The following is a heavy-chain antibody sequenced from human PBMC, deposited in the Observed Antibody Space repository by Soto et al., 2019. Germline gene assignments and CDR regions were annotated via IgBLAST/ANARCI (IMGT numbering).Heavy chain of an antibody. CDR2: IYHSGST. V-gene: IGHV4-4*02. CDR3: ANYCSSTSCPTSGGGTFDP. J-gene: IGHJ5*02. Sequence: KASETLSLTCAVSGGSISSSNWWSWVRQPPRKGLEWIGEIYHSGSTNYNPSLKSRVTISVDKSKNQFSLKLSSVTAADTAVYYCANYCSSTSCPTSGGGTFDPWGQGTLVTVSS. CDR1: GGSISSSNW. D-gene: IGHD2-2*01.